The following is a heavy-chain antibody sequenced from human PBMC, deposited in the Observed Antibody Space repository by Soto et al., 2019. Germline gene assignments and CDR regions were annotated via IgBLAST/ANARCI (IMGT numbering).Heavy chain of an antibody. D-gene: IGHD2-15*01. J-gene: IGHJ3*02. CDR3: ARRIGSYGGSLVTFDI. V-gene: IGHV5-51*01. CDR1: GFSFTLYW. Sequence: GESLRISCKASGFSFTLYWIAWVRQMPGKGLEGMGVIFSDDSDTRYSPSFQGQVTISAHKSISTAYLQWSSLKASDTAMYYCARRIGSYGGSLVTFDIWGQGTMVTVSS. CDR2: IFSDDSDT.